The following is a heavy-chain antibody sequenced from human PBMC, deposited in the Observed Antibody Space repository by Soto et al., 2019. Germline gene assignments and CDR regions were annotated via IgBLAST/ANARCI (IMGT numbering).Heavy chain of an antibody. CDR2: IYYGGST. V-gene: IGHV4-31*03. CDR1: CGSISSGGYY. J-gene: IGHJ6*02. D-gene: IGHD3-10*01. CDR3: AREGGSGSCSPRYYYGMDV. Sequence: SETLSLTCTVSCGSISSGGYYWSWIRQHPGKGLEWIGYIYYGGSTYYNPSLKSRVTISVDTSKNQFSLKLSSVTAADTAVYYCAREGGSGSCSPRYYYGMDVWGQGTTVTVSS.